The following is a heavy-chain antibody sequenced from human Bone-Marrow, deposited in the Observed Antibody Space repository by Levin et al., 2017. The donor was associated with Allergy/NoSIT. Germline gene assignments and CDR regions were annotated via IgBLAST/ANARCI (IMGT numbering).Heavy chain of an antibody. V-gene: IGHV3-30*18. CDR1: GFTFKSYA. D-gene: IGHD3-22*01. J-gene: IGHJ4*02. CDR3: AKDRYDASGYHLQEEGGFFDY. Sequence: GESLKISCAASGFTFKSYAMHWVRQAPGKGLEWVAVISYDGSNKYYADSVRGRFTISRDNSKSTLFLQMNNLTAEDTAVYYCAKDRYDASGYHLQEEGGFFDYWGQGTLLTVSS. CDR2: ISYDGSNK.